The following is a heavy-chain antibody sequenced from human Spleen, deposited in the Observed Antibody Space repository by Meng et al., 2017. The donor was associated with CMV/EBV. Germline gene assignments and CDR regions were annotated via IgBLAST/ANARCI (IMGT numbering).Heavy chain of an antibody. CDR3: ARDHPPQTSSPPGVNWFDP. V-gene: IGHV1-46*01. Sequence: FTSSYMNWVRQAPGQGLEWMGIINPTGGGTSYAQKFQGRITMTRDTSTSTVYMELSSLRSEDTAVYYCARDHPPQTSSPPGVNWFDPWGKG. J-gene: IGHJ5*02. CDR1: FTSSY. D-gene: IGHD6-13*01. CDR2: INPTGGGT.